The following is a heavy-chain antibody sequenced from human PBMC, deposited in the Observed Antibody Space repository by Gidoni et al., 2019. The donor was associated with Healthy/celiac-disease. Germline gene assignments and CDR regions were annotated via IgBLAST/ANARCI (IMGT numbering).Heavy chain of an antibody. D-gene: IGHD5-12*01. J-gene: IGHJ4*02. CDR2: ISSSSNYI. V-gene: IGHV3-21*01. CDR1: GFTFNSYT. Sequence: EVQLVESGGGLVKPGGSLRLSCTASGFTFNSYTMHWVRQTPGKGLEWVSSISSSSNYIYYADSVKGRFTISRDNAKNSLYLQMNSLRAEDTAVYYCARDLIGGYSVYDFSYWGQGTLVTVSS. CDR3: ARDLIGGYSVYDFSY.